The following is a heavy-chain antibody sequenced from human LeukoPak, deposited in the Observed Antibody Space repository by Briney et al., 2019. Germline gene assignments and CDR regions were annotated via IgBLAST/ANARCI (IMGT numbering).Heavy chain of an antibody. CDR2: IWYDGSNK. J-gene: IGHJ4*02. CDR3: ASILYSSSWYCFDY. D-gene: IGHD6-13*01. V-gene: IGHV3-33*01. CDR1: GFTFSSYG. Sequence: PGGSLRLSCAASGFTFSSYGMHWVRQAPGKGLEWVAVIWYDGSNKYYADSVKGRFTISRDNSKNTLYLQMNSLGAEDTAVYYCASILYSSSWYCFDYWGQGTLVTVSS.